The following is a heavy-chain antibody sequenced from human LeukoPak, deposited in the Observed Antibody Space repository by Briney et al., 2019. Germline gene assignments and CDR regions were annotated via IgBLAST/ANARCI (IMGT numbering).Heavy chain of an antibody. CDR1: GFTFSSYD. V-gene: IGHV3-23*01. CDR2: ITGSGGST. CDR3: SKGTLGERLDWYFDL. Sequence: PGGSLRLSCAASGFTFSSYDMSWVRQAPGSGLEWVSGITGSGGSTYYADSVKGRFTISRDNSKNTLYLQMNSLRAEDTAVYYCSKGTLGERLDWYFDLWGRGTLVTVSS. D-gene: IGHD3-16*01. J-gene: IGHJ2*01.